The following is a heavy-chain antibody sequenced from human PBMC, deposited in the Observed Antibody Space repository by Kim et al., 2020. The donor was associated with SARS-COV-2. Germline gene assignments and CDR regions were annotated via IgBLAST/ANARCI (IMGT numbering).Heavy chain of an antibody. CDR2: INVDGTRT. J-gene: IGHJ4*02. CDR1: GFTFTDHW. V-gene: IGHV3-74*01. Sequence: GGSLRLSCAISGFTFTDHWMHWVRQVPGKGLVWVAHINVDGTRTTYADSVKGRFTISRDNAKNTLYLQMNRLTAEDTAVYFCARDARMSLDYWGQGALVTVSS. D-gene: IGHD2-15*01. CDR3: ARDARMSLDY.